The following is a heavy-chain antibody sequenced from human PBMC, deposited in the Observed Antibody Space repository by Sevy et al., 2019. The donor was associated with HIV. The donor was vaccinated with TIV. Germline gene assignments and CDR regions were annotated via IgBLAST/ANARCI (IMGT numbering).Heavy chain of an antibody. CDR3: ARGSLHHYYYYGMDV. Sequence: ASVKVSCKASGYTFTGYYMHWVRQAPGQGLEWMGWINPNSGGTNYAQKFQGRVTMTRDTSISTAYMELSRLRSDDTAVYDCARGSLHHYYYYGMDVWGQGTTVTVSS. V-gene: IGHV1-2*02. CDR1: GYTFTGYY. D-gene: IGHD3-16*02. CDR2: INPNSGGT. J-gene: IGHJ6*02.